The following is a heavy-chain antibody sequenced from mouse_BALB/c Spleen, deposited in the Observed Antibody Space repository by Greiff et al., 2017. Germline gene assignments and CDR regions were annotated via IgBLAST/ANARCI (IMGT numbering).Heavy chain of an antibody. CDR1: GFSLTSYG. CDR2: IWSGGST. D-gene: IGHD2-2*01. CDR3: ARNKLWLRLGIFDY. Sequence: QVQLQQSGPGLVQPSQSLSITCTVSGFSLTSYGVHWVRQSPGKGLEWLGVIWSGGSTDYNAAFISRLSISKDNSKSQVFFKMNSLQANDTAIYYCARNKLWLRLGIFDYWGQGTTLTVSS. J-gene: IGHJ2*01. V-gene: IGHV2-2*02.